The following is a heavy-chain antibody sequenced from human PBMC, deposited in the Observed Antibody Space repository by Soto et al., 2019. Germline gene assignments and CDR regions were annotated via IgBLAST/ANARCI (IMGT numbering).Heavy chain of an antibody. CDR2: INAGNGNT. CDR3: ARGFYGSGSYAYYYYYYMDV. J-gene: IGHJ6*03. CDR1: GYTFTSYA. D-gene: IGHD3-10*01. V-gene: IGHV1-3*01. Sequence: QVQLVQSGAEVKKPGASVKVSCKASGYTFTSYAMHWVRQAPGQRLEWMGWINAGNGNTKYSKKFQGRVTINRDTSASTAYMELSSVRSEDTAVYYCARGFYGSGSYAYYYYYYMDVWGKGTTVTVSS.